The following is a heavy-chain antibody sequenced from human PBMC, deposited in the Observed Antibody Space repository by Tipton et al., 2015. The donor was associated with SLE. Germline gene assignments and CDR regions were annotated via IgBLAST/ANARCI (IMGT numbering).Heavy chain of an antibody. V-gene: IGHV4-39*07. D-gene: IGHD3-9*01. Sequence: TLSLTCTVSGGSIRSSRHFWGWIRQPPGKGLEWIGVLYYSGNTYYNPSLKSPVTLSVDTSKNQFSLKLSSVTAADTAVYYCARAGILTGYYPYFDYWGQGTLVTVSS. CDR1: GGSIRSSRHF. CDR2: LYYSGNT. J-gene: IGHJ4*02. CDR3: ARAGILTGYYPYFDY.